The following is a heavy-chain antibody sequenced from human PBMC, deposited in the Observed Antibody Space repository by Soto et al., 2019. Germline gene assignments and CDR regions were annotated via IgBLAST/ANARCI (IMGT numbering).Heavy chain of an antibody. CDR1: GYTFTGYY. CDR2: INPDSGGT. Sequence: QVQLVQSGAEVKKPGASVKVSCKASGYTFTGYYLHWVRQAPGQGLEWMGWINPDSGGTNYAQKLQGRVTITRDTSITTDFMELSRLTSDDTAVYYCARGLAVPGPLANDAFDIWGQGTMVTVSS. D-gene: IGHD6-19*01. J-gene: IGHJ3*02. V-gene: IGHV1-2*02. CDR3: ARGLAVPGPLANDAFDI.